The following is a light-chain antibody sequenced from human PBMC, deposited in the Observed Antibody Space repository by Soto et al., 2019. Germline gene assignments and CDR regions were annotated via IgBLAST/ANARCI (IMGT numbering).Light chain of an antibody. V-gene: IGLV2-23*02. CDR2: EVS. Sequence: VLTQASSVLWFPCQALTILLPRNNIDVGINNLVSWYQQHPGKAPKLMIYEVSRRPSGVSNRFSGSKSGNTASLTISGLQAEDEADYYCSSFARSSTPFGSGTNVTVL. J-gene: IGLJ1*01. CDR3: SSFARSSTP. CDR1: NIDVGINNL.